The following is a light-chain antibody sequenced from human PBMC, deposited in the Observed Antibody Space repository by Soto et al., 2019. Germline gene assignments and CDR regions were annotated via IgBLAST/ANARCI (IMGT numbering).Light chain of an antibody. CDR3: QQTNSSPRT. Sequence: DIHMTQSPSSVSASVGHSFTITCRASQDISSWLAWYQQKPGEAPNLLIYAASSLQSGVPSRFRGSGYGTDFTITINSIKNEDIETYYCQQTNSSPRTFGQGTKVDIK. CDR2: AAS. CDR1: QDISSW. J-gene: IGKJ1*01. V-gene: IGKV1-12*01.